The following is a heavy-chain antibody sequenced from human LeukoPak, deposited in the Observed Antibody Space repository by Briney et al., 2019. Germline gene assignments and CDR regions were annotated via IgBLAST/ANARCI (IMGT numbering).Heavy chain of an antibody. D-gene: IGHD5-12*01. CDR2: ISFDGSNK. CDR1: GFTFRRYA. CDR3: ARGTGYDCRD. Sequence: SGGSLRLSCAASGFTFRRYAMHWVRQAPGKGLEWVTLISFDGSNKYYTDSVKGRFTISRDNSKNTLYLQMNSLRVEDTAVYFCARGTGYDCRDWGQGILVTVSS. J-gene: IGHJ4*02. V-gene: IGHV3-30*04.